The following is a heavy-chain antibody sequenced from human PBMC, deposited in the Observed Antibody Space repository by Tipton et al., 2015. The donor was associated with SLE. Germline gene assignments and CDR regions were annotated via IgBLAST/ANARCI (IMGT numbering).Heavy chain of an antibody. J-gene: IGHJ3*02. D-gene: IGHD3-16*01. CDR1: GGSISSSSYY. CDR3: ARHPGGAGAFDI. V-gene: IGHV4-39*01. Sequence: LRLSCTVSGGSISSSSYYWGWIRQPPGKGLEGIGSIYYSGSTYYNPSLKSRVTISVDTSKNQFSLKLSSVTAADTAVYYCARHPGGAGAFDIWGQGTMVTVSS. CDR2: IYYSGST.